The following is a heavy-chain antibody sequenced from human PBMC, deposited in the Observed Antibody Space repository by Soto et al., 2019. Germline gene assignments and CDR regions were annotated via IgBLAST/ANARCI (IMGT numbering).Heavy chain of an antibody. CDR3: ARGGGGLELPYNWFDP. CDR2: IIPIFGTA. D-gene: IGHD1-7*01. Sequence: QVQLVQSGAEVKKPGSSVKVSCKASGGTFSSYAISWVRQAPGQGLEWMGGIIPIFGTANYAQKFQGRVTITADESTSTAYMGLSSLRSEDTAVYYCARGGGGLELPYNWFDPWGQGTLVTVSS. J-gene: IGHJ5*02. V-gene: IGHV1-69*12. CDR1: GGTFSSYA.